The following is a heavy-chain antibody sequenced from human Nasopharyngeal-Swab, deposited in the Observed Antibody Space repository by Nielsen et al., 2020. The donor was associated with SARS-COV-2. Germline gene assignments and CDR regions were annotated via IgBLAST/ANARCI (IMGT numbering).Heavy chain of an antibody. V-gene: IGHV4-59*01. CDR3: ARVTREDPRAVAGLFDY. CDR2: IYYSGST. D-gene: IGHD6-19*01. J-gene: IGHJ4*02. CDR1: GGTFSSCY. Sequence: SETLSLTSAGSGGTFSSCYWSWIRQPPGKGLEWIGYIYYSGSTNYNPSLKSRVTISVDTSKNQFSLKLSSVTAADTAVYYCARVTREDPRAVAGLFDYWGQGTLVTVSS.